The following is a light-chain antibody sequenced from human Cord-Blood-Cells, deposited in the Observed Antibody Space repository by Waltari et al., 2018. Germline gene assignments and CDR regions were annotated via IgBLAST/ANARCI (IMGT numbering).Light chain of an antibody. J-gene: IGLJ2*01. V-gene: IGLV2-23*03. CDR1: SSDVRRYNL. CDR3: CSYAGSSTFVV. Sequence: QSALTQPASVSGSPGQSITIPCTGTSSDVRRYNLVPWYQQHPGKAPKLMIYEGSKRPSGVSNRFSGSKSGNTASLTISGLQAEDEADYYCCSYAGSSTFVVFGGGTKLTVL. CDR2: EGS.